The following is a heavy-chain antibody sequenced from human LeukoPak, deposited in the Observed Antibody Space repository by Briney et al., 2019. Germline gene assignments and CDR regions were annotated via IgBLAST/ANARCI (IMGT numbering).Heavy chain of an antibody. V-gene: IGHV4-59*01. CDR3: ARVTGYMIEDYFDY. D-gene: IGHD3-22*01. CDR2: IYYSGST. J-gene: IGHJ4*02. Sequence: PSETLSLTCTVSGGSISSGYWSWIRQPPGKGLEWIGYIYYSGSTNYKPSLKSRVTISVETSKNQFSLKLRSVTAADTAVYYCARVTGYMIEDYFDYWGQGTLVTVSS. CDR1: GGSISSGY.